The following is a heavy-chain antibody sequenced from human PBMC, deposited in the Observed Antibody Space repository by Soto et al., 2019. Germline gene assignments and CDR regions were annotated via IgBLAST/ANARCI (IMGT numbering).Heavy chain of an antibody. J-gene: IGHJ4*02. CDR2: IDSDGNST. CDR3: VRDDVGVGIDY. CDR1: GFTFSSYW. Sequence: EVQLVESGGGLVQPGGSLRLSCAASGFTFSSYWMHWVRQVPGKGLVWVSHIDSDGNSTTYADSVKGRFTISRDNAKNTVYLQMNSLRAEETAVYYCVRDDVGVGIDYWGLGTLVTVSS. D-gene: IGHD1-26*01. V-gene: IGHV3-74*03.